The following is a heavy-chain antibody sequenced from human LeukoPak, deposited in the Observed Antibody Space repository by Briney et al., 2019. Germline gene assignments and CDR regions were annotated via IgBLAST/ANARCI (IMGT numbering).Heavy chain of an antibody. Sequence: GGPLRFSGAASGFTFSSYAMTWVRQAPGKGLEWVSAFSGSGGSTYYADSVKGRFTISRDNSKNTLYLQMNSLRAEDTAVYYCAKANLQITGVRGVIWFDPWGQGTLVTVSS. J-gene: IGHJ5*02. V-gene: IGHV3-23*01. D-gene: IGHD3-10*01. CDR3: AKANLQITGVRGVIWFDP. CDR2: FSGSGGST. CDR1: GFTFSSYA.